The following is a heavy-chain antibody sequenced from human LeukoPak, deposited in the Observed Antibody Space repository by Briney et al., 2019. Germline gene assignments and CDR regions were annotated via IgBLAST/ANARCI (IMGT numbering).Heavy chain of an antibody. Sequence: PGGSLRLSCAASGFIFNNFDMHWVRQGTGKGLEWVSAIGIGGDTHYSGSVKGRSIISRENAKNSLFLQMNSLRVGDTAVYYCARDRFGMDVWGRGTTVIVSS. CDR3: ARDRFGMDV. CDR2: IGIGGDT. CDR1: GFIFNNFD. J-gene: IGHJ6*02. V-gene: IGHV3-13*01.